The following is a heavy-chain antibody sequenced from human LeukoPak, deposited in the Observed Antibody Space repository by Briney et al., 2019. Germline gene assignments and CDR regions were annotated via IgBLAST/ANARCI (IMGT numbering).Heavy chain of an antibody. D-gene: IGHD3-3*01. CDR2: IYYSGST. CDR3: ARDLTSLTIFGVVIHAFDI. Sequence: ASETLSLTCTVSGGSISSSSYYWGWIRQPPGKGLEWIGSIYYSGSTYYNPSLKSRVTISVDTSKNQFSLKLSSVTAADTAVYYCARDLTSLTIFGVVIHAFDIWGQGTMVTVSS. V-gene: IGHV4-39*07. CDR1: GGSISSSSYY. J-gene: IGHJ3*02.